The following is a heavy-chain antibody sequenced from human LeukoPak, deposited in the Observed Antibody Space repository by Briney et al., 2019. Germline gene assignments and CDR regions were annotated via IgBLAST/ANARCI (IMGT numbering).Heavy chain of an antibody. CDR3: AKGGAVSSKSITLIRGTRKYYYYMDV. V-gene: IGHV3-7*01. J-gene: IGHJ6*03. D-gene: IGHD3-10*01. CDR2: IKQDGSEK. CDR1: GFTFSSYW. Sequence: GGSLRLSCAASGFTFSSYWMSWVRQAPGKGLEWVANIKQDGSEKYYVDSVKGRFTISKDNAKNSLYLQMNSLRAEDTAVYYCAKGGAVSSKSITLIRGTRKYYYYMDVWGKGTTVTISS.